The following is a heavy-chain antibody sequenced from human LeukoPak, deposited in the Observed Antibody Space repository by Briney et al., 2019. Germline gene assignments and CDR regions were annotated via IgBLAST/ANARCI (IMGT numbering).Heavy chain of an antibody. Sequence: GRSLRLSCAASGFTFSSYAMHWVRQAPGKGLEWVALISYDESYKYYADSVKGRFTISRDTSKNTLYLQMNSLRAEDTAVYYCARDKVQGSEWGSNFDYWGQGTLVTVSS. D-gene: IGHD2-15*01. CDR3: ARDKVQGSEWGSNFDY. V-gene: IGHV3-30*04. CDR2: ISYDESYK. CDR1: GFTFSSYA. J-gene: IGHJ4*02.